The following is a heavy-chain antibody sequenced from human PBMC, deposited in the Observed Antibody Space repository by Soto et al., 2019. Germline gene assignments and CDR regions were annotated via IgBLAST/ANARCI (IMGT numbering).Heavy chain of an antibody. CDR3: AKGRCSSTSCYLVFAPN. D-gene: IGHD2-2*01. Sequence: EVQLVESGGGLVQPGRSLRLSCAASGFTFDDYAMHWVRQAPGKGLECVSGISWNSGSIGYADSVKGRFTISRDNAKNSLYLQMNSLRAEDTALYYCAKGRCSSTSCYLVFAPNWGQGTLVTVSS. CDR2: ISWNSGSI. V-gene: IGHV3-9*01. J-gene: IGHJ4*02. CDR1: GFTFDDYA.